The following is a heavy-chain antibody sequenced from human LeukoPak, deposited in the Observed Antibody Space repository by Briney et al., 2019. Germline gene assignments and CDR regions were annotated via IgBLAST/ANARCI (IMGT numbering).Heavy chain of an antibody. D-gene: IGHD1-1*01. Sequence: ASVKVSCKASGYAFTSYYMHWVRQAPGQGLEWMGIINPSGGSTNYAQKFQERVTITRDMSTSTAYMELSSLRSEDTAVYYCAADRSNWNDVTDFDYWGQGTLVTVSS. CDR2: INPSGGST. V-gene: IGHV1-46*01. CDR1: GYAFTSYY. CDR3: AADRSNWNDVTDFDY. J-gene: IGHJ4*02.